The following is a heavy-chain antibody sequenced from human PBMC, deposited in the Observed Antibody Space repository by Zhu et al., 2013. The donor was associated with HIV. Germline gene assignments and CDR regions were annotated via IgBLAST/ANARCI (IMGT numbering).Heavy chain of an antibody. J-gene: IGHJ6*02. CDR2: IIPIFGTA. CDR1: GGTFSSYA. Sequence: QVQLVQSGAEVKKPGSSVKVSCKASGGTFSSYAISWVRQAPGQGLEWMGGIIPIFGTANYAQKFQGRVTITADESTSTAYMGLSSLRSEDTAVYYCARGADQVVPAAIGVXRYYYGMDVWGQGTTVTVSS. D-gene: IGHD2-2*02. CDR3: ARGADQVVPAAIGVXRYYYGMDV. V-gene: IGHV1-69*01.